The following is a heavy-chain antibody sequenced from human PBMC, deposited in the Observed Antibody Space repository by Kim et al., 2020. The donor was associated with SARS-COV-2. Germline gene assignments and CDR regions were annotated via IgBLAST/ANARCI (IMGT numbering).Heavy chain of an antibody. CDR2: IYYSGST. CDR3: ARVYCSAGSCYHDY. D-gene: IGHD2-15*01. V-gene: IGHV4-30-4*01. Sequence: SETLSLTCSVSGGSISSGNYYWSWIRQPPGKGLEWIGYIYYSGSTYYNPSLKSRVTLSVDTSKSQFSLKLSSVTAADTAVYYCARVYCSAGSCYHDYWGQGTLVIVSS. J-gene: IGHJ4*02. CDR1: GGSISSGNYY.